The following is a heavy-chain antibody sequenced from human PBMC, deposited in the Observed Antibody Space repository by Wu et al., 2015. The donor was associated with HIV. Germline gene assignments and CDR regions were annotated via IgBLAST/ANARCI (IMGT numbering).Heavy chain of an antibody. CDR3: ARASRDYYDTRGWDH. J-gene: IGHJ4*02. CDR1: GYTFSTYG. D-gene: IGHD3-22*01. CDR2: ISAYSGNT. V-gene: IGHV1-18*01. Sequence: QAQVVQSGAEVKKPGASVTVSCKASGYTFSTYGISWMRQAPGQGLEWMGWISAYSGNTDNAQNLQGRVTMTTDTSTSTAYLQLRSLRSDDTALYYCARASRDYYDTRGWDHWGQGTLVTVSS.